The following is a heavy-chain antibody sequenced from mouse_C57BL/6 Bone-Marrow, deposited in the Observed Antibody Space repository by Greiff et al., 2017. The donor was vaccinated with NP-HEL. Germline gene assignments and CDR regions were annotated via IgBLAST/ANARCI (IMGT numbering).Heavy chain of an antibody. CDR3: ESYRAWFAD. Sequence: QVQLQQPGAELVKPGASVKLSCKASGYTFTSYWMQWVKQRPGQGLEWIGEIDPSDSYTNYNQKFKGKATLTVDTSSSTAYMQLISLTSASSAFFYCESYRAWFADWGQGTLVTVSA. J-gene: IGHJ3*01. CDR2: IDPSDSYT. CDR1: GYTFTSYW. V-gene: IGHV1-50*01.